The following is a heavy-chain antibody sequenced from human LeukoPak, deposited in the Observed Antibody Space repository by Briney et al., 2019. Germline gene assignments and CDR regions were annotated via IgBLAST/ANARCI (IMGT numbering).Heavy chain of an antibody. Sequence: GGSLRLSCAASGFTVSSNYMSWVRQAPGKGLEWVAVISYDGSNKYCADSVKGRFTISRDNSKNTLYLQMNSLRAEDTAVYYCARDGYYYGSGSYFDWFDPWGQGTLVTVSS. CDR1: GFTVSSNY. CDR2: ISYDGSNK. CDR3: ARDGYYYGSGSYFDWFDP. V-gene: IGHV3-30*03. J-gene: IGHJ5*02. D-gene: IGHD3-10*01.